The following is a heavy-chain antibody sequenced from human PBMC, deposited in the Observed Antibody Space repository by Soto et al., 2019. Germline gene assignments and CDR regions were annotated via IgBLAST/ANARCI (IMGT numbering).Heavy chain of an antibody. CDR3: ARGRALYDYVWGTYRYGLDY. Sequence: ASVKVSCKASGYTFTSYGISWVRQAPGQGLEWMGWISAYNGNTNYAQKLQGRVTMTTDTSTSTAYMELRSLRSDDTAVYYCARGRALYDYVWGTYRYGLDYWGQGTLVTVSS. V-gene: IGHV1-18*01. D-gene: IGHD3-16*02. CDR1: GYTFTSYG. J-gene: IGHJ4*02. CDR2: ISAYNGNT.